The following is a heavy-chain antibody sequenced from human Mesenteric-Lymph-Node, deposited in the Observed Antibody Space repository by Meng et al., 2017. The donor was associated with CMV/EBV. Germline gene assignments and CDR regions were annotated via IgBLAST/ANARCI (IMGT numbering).Heavy chain of an antibody. D-gene: IGHD1-26*01. J-gene: IGHJ4*02. CDR1: GFTFSGYW. Sequence: GESLKISCAASGFTFSGYWMSWVRQAPGKGLEWVANIKQDGGEEYYVDSVKGRFTISRDNAKNSLYLQMNSLRAEDTAVYYCAKDRSGSYYAHFDYWGQGTLVTVSS. CDR2: IKQDGGEE. V-gene: IGHV3-7*01. CDR3: AKDRSGSYYAHFDY.